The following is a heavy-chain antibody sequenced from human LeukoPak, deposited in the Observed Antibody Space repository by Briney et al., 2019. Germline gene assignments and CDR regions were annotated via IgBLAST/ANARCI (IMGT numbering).Heavy chain of an antibody. CDR3: ARHDYGDYGPFDC. V-gene: IGHV4-39*01. CDR1: GASMISYY. D-gene: IGHD4-17*01. J-gene: IGHJ4*02. Sequence: SETLSLTCSVSGASMISYYWSWIRQPPGKGLEWIGTIYYSGSTYYNTSLKSRVTISVDMSNNQFSLKLNSVTAADTAVYYCARHDYGDYGPFDCWGQGTLVTVSS. CDR2: IYYSGST.